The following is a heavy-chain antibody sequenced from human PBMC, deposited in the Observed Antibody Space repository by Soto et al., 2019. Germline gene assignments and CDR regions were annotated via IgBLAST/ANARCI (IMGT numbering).Heavy chain of an antibody. V-gene: IGHV3-23*01. CDR2: ISDTGGST. D-gene: IGHD6-13*01. CDR1: GFRFLIYG. J-gene: IGHJ4*01. Sequence: GGSLTLSCSASGFRFLIYGMAGVRQAPGKGLEWVAGISDTGGSTFYADSVKGRFTIYRDNSKNTLHLQMNSLRAEDTAVYYCAKDVKYSIAAAGFYYDFWGLGTLV. CDR3: AKDVKYSIAAAGFYYDF.